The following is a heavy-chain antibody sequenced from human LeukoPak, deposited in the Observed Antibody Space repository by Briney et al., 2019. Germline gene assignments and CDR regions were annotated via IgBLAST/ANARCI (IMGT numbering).Heavy chain of an antibody. D-gene: IGHD3-22*01. J-gene: IGHJ4*02. CDR3: ARRFNYYDSSGYYEGFYFDY. CDR2: ISA. Sequence: GASVKVSCMASGYTFTSYGISWVRQAPGQGLEWMGWISAYAQKFQGRVTMTTDTSTSTAYMELRSLRSDDTAVYYCARRFNYYDSSGYYEGFYFDYWGQGTLVTVSS. V-gene: IGHV1-18*01. CDR1: GYTFTSYG.